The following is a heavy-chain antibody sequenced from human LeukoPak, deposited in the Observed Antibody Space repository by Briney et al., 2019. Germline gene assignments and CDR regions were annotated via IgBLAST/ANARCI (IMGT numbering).Heavy chain of an antibody. CDR2: IIPIFGTA. D-gene: IGHD7-27*01. CDR3: ASLRDWGLGY. V-gene: IGHV1-69*13. J-gene: IGHJ4*02. Sequence: GASVTVSCKASGGTFSSYAISWVRQAPGQGLEWMGGIIPIFGTANYAQKFQGRVTITADESTSTAYMELSSLRSEDTAVYYCASLRDWGLGYWGQGTLVTVSS. CDR1: GGTFSSYA.